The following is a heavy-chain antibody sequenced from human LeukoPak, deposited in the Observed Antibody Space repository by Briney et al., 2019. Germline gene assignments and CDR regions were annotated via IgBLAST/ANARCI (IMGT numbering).Heavy chain of an antibody. D-gene: IGHD6-13*01. J-gene: IGHJ5*02. CDR2: ISSSSSYI. CDR3: ARDVAAASGDWFDP. Sequence: PGGSLRLSCAASGFTFSSYSMSWVRQAPGKGLEWVSSISSSSSYIYSAASVKGRFTFSRDNAKNSLYQQMNRLRAEDTAVYYCARDVAAASGDWFDPWGQGTLVTVSS. CDR1: GFTFSSYS. V-gene: IGHV3-21*01.